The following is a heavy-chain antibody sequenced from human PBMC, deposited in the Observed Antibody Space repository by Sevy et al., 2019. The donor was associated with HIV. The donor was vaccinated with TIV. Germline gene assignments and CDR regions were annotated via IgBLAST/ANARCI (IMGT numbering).Heavy chain of an antibody. CDR2: FDPENGET. D-gene: IGHD3-22*01. J-gene: IGHJ4*02. Sequence: ASVNVSCKVSGYTLTEFSTHWVRQAPGKGLEWMGRFDPENGETIYAQKFQGRVTLTEDTSTDTAYMELRSLKSEDTAVYYCAKTREYYQGNSGYLDFWGQGTLVTVSS. V-gene: IGHV1-24*01. CDR1: GYTLTEFS. CDR3: AKTREYYQGNSGYLDF.